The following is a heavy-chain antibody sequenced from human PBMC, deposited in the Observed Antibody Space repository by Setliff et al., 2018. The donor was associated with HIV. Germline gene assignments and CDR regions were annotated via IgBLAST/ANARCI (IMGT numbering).Heavy chain of an antibody. CDR3: AKGFRPVDTALVSGPTY. J-gene: IGHJ4*02. V-gene: IGHV3-11*05. CDR2: ISSSSSYT. Sequence: GGSLRLSCAASGFTFSDYYMSWIRQAPGKGLKWVSYISSSSSYTNYADSVKGRFTISRDNAKNSLYLQMNSLRAEDTAVYYCAKGFRPVDTALVSGPTYWGQGIRVTVSS. D-gene: IGHD5-18*01. CDR1: GFTFSDYY.